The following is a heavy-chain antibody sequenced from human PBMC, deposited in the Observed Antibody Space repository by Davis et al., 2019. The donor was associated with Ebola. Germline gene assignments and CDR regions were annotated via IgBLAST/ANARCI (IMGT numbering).Heavy chain of an antibody. CDR2: IIPIFDTT. CDR1: GDTFNSYV. V-gene: IGHV1-69*06. D-gene: IGHD2-15*01. J-gene: IGHJ4*02. Sequence: AASVKVSCRASGDTFNSYVISWVRQAPGQGLEWMGGIIPIFDTTNYAQKFQGRVTITADKSTSTAYMELSSLRSEDTAVYYCARDRCSGGSCYLGGTPPDYWGQGTLVTVSS. CDR3: ARDRCSGGSCYLGGTPPDY.